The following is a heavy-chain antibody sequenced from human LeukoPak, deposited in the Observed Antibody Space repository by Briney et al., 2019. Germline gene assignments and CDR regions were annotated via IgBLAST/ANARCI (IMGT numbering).Heavy chain of an antibody. CDR3: ARNVHLIRYDY. Sequence: SETLSLTCTVSGYSISSGYYWGWIRQPPGKGLEWIGSIYHSGSTHYNPSLKSRVTISVDTSKNQFSLKLSSVTAADTAVYYCARNVHLIRYDYWGQGTLVTVSS. D-gene: IGHD1-1*01. CDR2: IYHSGST. CDR1: GYSISSGYY. V-gene: IGHV4-38-2*02. J-gene: IGHJ4*02.